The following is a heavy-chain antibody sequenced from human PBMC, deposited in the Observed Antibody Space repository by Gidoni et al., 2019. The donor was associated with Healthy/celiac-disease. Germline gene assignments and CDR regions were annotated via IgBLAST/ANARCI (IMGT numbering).Heavy chain of an antibody. V-gene: IGHV2-5*01. D-gene: IGHD1-1*01. CDR3: AHNQNWNKKERWSPNWFDP. J-gene: IGHJ5*02. CDR1: GFSLSTSGVG. CDR2: IYWNDDK. Sequence: QITLKESGPTLVKPTQTLTLTCTFSGFSLSTSGVGVGWIRQPPGKALEWLALIYWNDDKRYSPSLKSRLTITKDTSKNQVVLTMTNMDPVDTATYYCAHNQNWNKKERWSPNWFDPWGQGTLVTVSS.